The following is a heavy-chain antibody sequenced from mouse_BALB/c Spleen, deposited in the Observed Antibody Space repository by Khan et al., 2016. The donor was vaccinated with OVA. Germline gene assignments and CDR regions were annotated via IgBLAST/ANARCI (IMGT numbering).Heavy chain of an antibody. CDR1: GYSFASYW. V-gene: IGHV1S127*01. CDR3: ARSRLRSTVRVMDY. D-gene: IGHD2-10*02. J-gene: IGHJ4*01. Sequence: QVQLQQSGPELVRPGASVKMSCTASGYSFASYWMPWVQQRPGQGLEWIGMIDPSNSETRLNQTFKDRAKLNVDRSTNTAYMQVSSLTSDDTAVDYCARSRLRSTVRVMDYWGQGTSVTVSS. CDR2: IDPSNSET.